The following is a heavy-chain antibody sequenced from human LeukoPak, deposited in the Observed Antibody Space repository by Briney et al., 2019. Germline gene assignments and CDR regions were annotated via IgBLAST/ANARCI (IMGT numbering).Heavy chain of an antibody. D-gene: IGHD2-15*01. CDR1: GFTFSSYG. CDR2: IWYDGSTK. CDR3: ARDYCSGAGCSPLGY. V-gene: IGHV3-33*08. J-gene: IGHJ4*02. Sequence: PGRSLRLSCAASGFTFSSYGMHWVRQAPGKGLEWVELIWYDGSTKYYADSVKGPFTISRDNFNNTLYLQMNSLRAEDTAVYYCARDYCSGAGCSPLGYWGQGTLVTVSS.